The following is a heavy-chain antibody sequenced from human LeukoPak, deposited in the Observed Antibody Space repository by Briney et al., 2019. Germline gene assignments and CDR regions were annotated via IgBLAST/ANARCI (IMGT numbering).Heavy chain of an antibody. CDR3: ARGGWYGYFDY. D-gene: IGHD6-19*01. V-gene: IGHV4-34*01. CDR1: GGSFSGYY. J-gene: IGHJ4*02. Sequence: SETLSLTCAVYGGSFSGYYWSWLRQPPEKGLEWTGEINHSGSTNYNPSLKSRVTISVDTSKNQFSLELSSVTAADTAVYYCARGGWYGYFDYWGQGTLVTVSS. CDR2: INHSGST.